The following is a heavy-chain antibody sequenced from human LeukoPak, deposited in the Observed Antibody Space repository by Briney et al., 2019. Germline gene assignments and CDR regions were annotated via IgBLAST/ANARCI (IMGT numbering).Heavy chain of an antibody. Sequence: PGGSLRLSCAASGLTFSSTWMSWVRQAPGKGLEWVGRIKRNIDGGTTDYAAPVNGRFTISRDDSKNTLYLQMNSLKTEDTAVYYCVTGLGRTDHDYWGQGTLVTVSS. CDR2: IKRNIDGGTT. J-gene: IGHJ4*02. D-gene: IGHD1/OR15-1a*01. CDR1: GLTFSSTW. CDR3: VTGLGRTDHDY. V-gene: IGHV3-15*01.